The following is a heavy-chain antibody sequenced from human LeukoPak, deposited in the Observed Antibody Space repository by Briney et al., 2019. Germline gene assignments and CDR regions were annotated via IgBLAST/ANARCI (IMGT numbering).Heavy chain of an antibody. D-gene: IGHD6-13*01. CDR2: IDTSGST. CDR3: FRRAAGTGGY. V-gene: IGHV4-4*07. Sequence: KPAETLSLTCTVSGGSISSYDLSWIRQPAGKGLEWIGRIDTSGSTNYNPSRKRGGTISVDTSKNQLSLKLRSVTAADTAVYYCFRRAAGTGGYWGTGTIVTASS. CDR1: GGSISSYD. J-gene: IGHJ4*02.